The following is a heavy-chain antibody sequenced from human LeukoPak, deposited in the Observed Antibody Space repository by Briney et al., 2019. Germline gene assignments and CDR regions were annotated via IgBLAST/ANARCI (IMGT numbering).Heavy chain of an antibody. CDR1: GGSISSYY. Sequence: PSETLSLTCTVSGGSISSYYWSWIRQPPGKGLEWIGYIYYSGSTNYNPSLKSRVTISVDTSKNQFSLKLSSVTAADTAVYYCATSLSGSYSAFLVDWGQGTLVTVSS. V-gene: IGHV4-59*01. D-gene: IGHD1-26*01. CDR2: IYYSGST. CDR3: ATSLSGSYSAFLVD. J-gene: IGHJ4*02.